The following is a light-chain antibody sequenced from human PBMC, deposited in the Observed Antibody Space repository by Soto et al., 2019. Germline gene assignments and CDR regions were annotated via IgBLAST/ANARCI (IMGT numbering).Light chain of an antibody. V-gene: IGLV2-8*01. CDR1: SSDFGGYNY. CDR3: SSYSGTNYHYV. J-gene: IGLJ1*01. CDR2: EVS. Sequence: QSVLTQPPSASGSFGQSVTISCTGTSSDFGGYNYVSWYQQHPGKAPKLMIYEVSERPSGVPDRFSGSKSGNTASLTVSGFQADDEADYYCSSYSGTNYHYVFGTGPKVTVL.